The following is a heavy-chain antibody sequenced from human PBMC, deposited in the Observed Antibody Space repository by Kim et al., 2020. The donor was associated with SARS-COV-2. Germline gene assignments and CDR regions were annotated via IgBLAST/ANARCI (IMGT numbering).Heavy chain of an antibody. D-gene: IGHD5-12*01. V-gene: IGHV4-30-4*01. CDR1: GGSISSGDYY. CDR3: ARDLSVYSGYYYFDY. Sequence: SETLSLTCTVSGGSISSGDYYWSWIRQPPGKGLEWIGYIYYSGSTYYNPSLKSRVTISVDTSKNQFSLKLSSVTAADTAVYYCARDLSVYSGYYYFDYWGQGTLVTVSS. J-gene: IGHJ4*02. CDR2: IYYSGST.